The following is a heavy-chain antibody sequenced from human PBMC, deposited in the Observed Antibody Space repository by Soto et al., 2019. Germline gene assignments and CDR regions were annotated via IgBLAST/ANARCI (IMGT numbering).Heavy chain of an antibody. CDR3: AKRGYDSSGRPARYFEY. Sequence: SETLSLTCTVSGGSISSGGNYWSWIRQHPGKGLEWIGYIYYSGNTYYNPSLKSRVTISLNTSENQFSLKLSSVTAEDTAVYYCAKRGYDSSGRPARYFEYWGQGTLVTVSS. CDR2: IYYSGNT. J-gene: IGHJ4*02. D-gene: IGHD3-22*01. V-gene: IGHV4-31*03. CDR1: GGSISSGGNY.